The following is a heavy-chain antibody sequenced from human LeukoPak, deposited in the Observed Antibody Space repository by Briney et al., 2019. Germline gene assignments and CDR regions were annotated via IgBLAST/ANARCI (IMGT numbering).Heavy chain of an antibody. D-gene: IGHD2-2*01. CDR3: ARCAGGGSSTSCYHFDY. Sequence: PSETLSLTCTVSGDSISSGSYYWSWIRQPAGKGLEWIGRIYTSGSTNYNPSLKSRVTISVDTSKNQFSLKLSSVTAADTAVYYCARCAGGGSSTSCYHFDYWGQGTLVTVSS. CDR2: IYTSGST. J-gene: IGHJ4*02. CDR1: GDSISSGSYY. V-gene: IGHV4-61*02.